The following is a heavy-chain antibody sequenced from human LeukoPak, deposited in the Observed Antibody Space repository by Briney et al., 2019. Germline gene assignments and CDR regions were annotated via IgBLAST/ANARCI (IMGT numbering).Heavy chain of an antibody. CDR1: GGSFSGYY. CDR3: ARDGRTGAPHH. D-gene: IGHD1-26*01. CDR2: IYHSGST. Sequence: PSETLSLTCAVYGGSFSGYYWSWIRQPPGKGLEWIGEIYHSGSTNYNPSLKSRVTISVDKSKNQFSLKLSSVTAADTAVYYCARDGRTGAPHHWGQGTLVTVSS. V-gene: IGHV4-34*01. J-gene: IGHJ5*02.